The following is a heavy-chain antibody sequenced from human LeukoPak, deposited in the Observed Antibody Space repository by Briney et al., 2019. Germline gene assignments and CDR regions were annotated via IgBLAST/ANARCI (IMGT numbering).Heavy chain of an antibody. J-gene: IGHJ5*02. CDR1: GFTFSSYA. D-gene: IGHD6-19*01. CDR2: ISGSGGST. CDR3: AKDRGLAVAGLNWFDP. Sequence: GGSLRLSCAASGFTFSSYAMSWVRQAPGKGLEWVSAISGSGGSTYYADSVKGRFTISRDNSKNTLYLQMNSLRAEDTAVYYCAKDRGLAVAGLNWFDPWGQGTLVTLSS. V-gene: IGHV3-23*01.